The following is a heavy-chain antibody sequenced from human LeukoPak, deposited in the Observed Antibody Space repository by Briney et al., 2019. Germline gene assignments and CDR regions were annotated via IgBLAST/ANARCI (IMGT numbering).Heavy chain of an antibody. CDR3: ARGGWNKFDY. CDR2: IFYSGTT. D-gene: IGHD3-22*01. V-gene: IGHV4-59*01. Sequence: PSETLSLTCTVSGGSISSYYWSWIRQPPGKGLEWIGFIFYSGTTNYNPSLKSRVTISVDTSKNQFSLKLSSVTAADTAVYYWARGGWNKFDYWGQGTLDTVSS. CDR1: GGSISSYY. J-gene: IGHJ4*02.